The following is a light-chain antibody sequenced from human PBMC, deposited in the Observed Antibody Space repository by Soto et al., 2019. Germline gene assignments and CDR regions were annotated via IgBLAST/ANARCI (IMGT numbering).Light chain of an antibody. CDR1: QTIGTS. Sequence: DIQMTQSPSSLPASVGDRVTITCRASQTIGTSLQWYQQKPGKAPKLLIYGTSRLQSGVPSRFSGSGSGTDFTFTISSLQQEDFATYYCQQSYSTPALTFGGGTKVDIK. V-gene: IGKV1-39*01. CDR2: GTS. J-gene: IGKJ4*01. CDR3: QQSYSTPALT.